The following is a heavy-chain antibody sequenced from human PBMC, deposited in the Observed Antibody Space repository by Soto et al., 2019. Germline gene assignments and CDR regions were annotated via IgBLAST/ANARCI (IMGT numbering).Heavy chain of an antibody. V-gene: IGHV3-30*04. CDR2: ISYDGSNK. CDR3: AKDLLRLSAFDI. J-gene: IGHJ3*02. D-gene: IGHD1-26*01. CDR1: GFTFSSYA. Sequence: QVQLVESGGGVVQPGRSLRLSCAASGFTFSSYAMHWVRQAPGKGLEWVAVISYDGSNKYYADSVKGRFTISRDNSKNTLYLQMNSLRAEDTAVYYCAKDLLRLSAFDIWGQGTMVTVSS.